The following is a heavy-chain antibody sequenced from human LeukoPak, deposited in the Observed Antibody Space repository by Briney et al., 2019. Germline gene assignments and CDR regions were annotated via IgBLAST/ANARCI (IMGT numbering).Heavy chain of an antibody. D-gene: IGHD6-13*01. CDR3: ARGSSLIAAAPHWFDP. CDR2: MNPNSGNT. J-gene: IGHJ5*02. V-gene: IGHV1-8*01. Sequence: ASVKVSCKASGYTFTSYDINWVQQATGQGLEWMGWMNPNSGNTGYAQKFQGRVTMTRNTSISTAYMQLSSLRSEDTAVYYCARGSSLIAAAPHWFDPWGQGTLVTVSS. CDR1: GYTFTSYD.